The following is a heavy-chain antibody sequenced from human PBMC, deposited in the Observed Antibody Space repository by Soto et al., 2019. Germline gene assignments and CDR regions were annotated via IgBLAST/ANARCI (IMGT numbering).Heavy chain of an antibody. D-gene: IGHD1-20*01. CDR1: GASISSSDYY. J-gene: IGHJ4*02. V-gene: IGHV4-39*01. CDR2: VFYTVFT. CDR3: PTSQKGYNWNYFDH. Sequence: SETLSLTCEVSGASISSSDYYWGWLRQPPGKGPEWIGSVFYTVFTSYNRSLEIRVSVSVDTSKNQFSLKVSGVSAADTAVYYCPTSQKGYNWNYFDHWGQGALVTVSS.